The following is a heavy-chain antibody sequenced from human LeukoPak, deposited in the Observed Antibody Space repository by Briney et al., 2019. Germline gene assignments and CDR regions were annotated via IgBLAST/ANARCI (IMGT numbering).Heavy chain of an antibody. CDR1: GFTFSSYA. Sequence: QPGRSLRLSSAASGFTFSSYAMHWVRQAPGKGLEWVAVISYDGSNKYYADSVKGRFTISRDNSKNTVFLQMNSLRADDTAVYYCAKVESCSGTDCYYFDFWGQGTLVIGSS. V-gene: IGHV3-30-3*01. CDR3: AKVESCSGTDCYYFDF. CDR2: ISYDGSNK. D-gene: IGHD2-21*01. J-gene: IGHJ4*02.